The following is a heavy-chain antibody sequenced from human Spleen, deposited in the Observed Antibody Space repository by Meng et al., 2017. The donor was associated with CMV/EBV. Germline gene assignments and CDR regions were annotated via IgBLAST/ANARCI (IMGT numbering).Heavy chain of an antibody. CDR3: AGGSGSYA. CDR1: RLTHFKSYS. V-gene: IGHV3-30*03. D-gene: IGHD3-10*01. J-gene: IGHJ5*02. CDR2: LSYDGSQR. Sequence: GESLKISCVASRLTHFKSYSMNWVRQAPGKGLEWVAILSYDGSQRYYTDSVKGRFTISRDNSKNTLYLQMNSLRAEDTAVYYCAGGSGSYAWGQGTLVTVSS.